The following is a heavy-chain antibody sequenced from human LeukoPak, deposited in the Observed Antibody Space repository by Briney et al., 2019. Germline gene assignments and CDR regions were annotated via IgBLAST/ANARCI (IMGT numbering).Heavy chain of an antibody. CDR1: GFTFSNYW. V-gene: IGHV3-7*04. D-gene: IGHD5-18*01. CDR3: ARADSYGSILDY. Sequence: RSGGSLRLSCAASGFTFSNYWMSWVRQSPGRGLEWVANIDQDGSAEYYVDPVGGRFTVSRDNAKNSLYLQIDSLRAEDTAVYYCARADSYGSILDYWGRGTLVTVSS. J-gene: IGHJ4*02. CDR2: IDQDGSAE.